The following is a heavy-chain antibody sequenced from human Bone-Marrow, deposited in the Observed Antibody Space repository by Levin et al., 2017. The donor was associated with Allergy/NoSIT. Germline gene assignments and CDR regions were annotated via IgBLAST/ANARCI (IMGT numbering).Heavy chain of an antibody. Sequence: ASVKVSCKAAEDVFSADYIHWVRQAPGQGPEWLGLINPSSGTASYTQKFRGRITMTKITSTSTVFLDVRNLTSDDTAVYYCARVPVGVARFDDWGQGTLVTVSS. D-gene: IGHD4-23*01. V-gene: IGHV1-46*01. CDR2: INPSSGTA. CDR1: EDVFSADY. CDR3: ARVPVGVARFDD. J-gene: IGHJ4*02.